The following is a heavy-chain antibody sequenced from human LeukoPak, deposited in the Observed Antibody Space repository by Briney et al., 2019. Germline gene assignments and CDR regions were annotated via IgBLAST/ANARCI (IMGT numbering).Heavy chain of an antibody. CDR3: VRQKQHCDGGSCFPPDC. CDR2: IYYSGRA. D-gene: IGHD2-15*01. V-gene: IGHV4-39*01. J-gene: IGHJ4*02. CDR1: GFTFSSYA. Sequence: GSLRLSCAASGFTFSSYAMSWIRQPPGKGLEWIGTIYYSGRAYHNPSLRSRLTISVDTSKNQFSLKLNSVTATDTAIYYCVRQKQHCDGGSCFPPDCWGQGTLVTVSS.